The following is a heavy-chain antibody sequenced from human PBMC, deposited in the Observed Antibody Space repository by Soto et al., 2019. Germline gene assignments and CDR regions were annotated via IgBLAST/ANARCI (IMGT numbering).Heavy chain of an antibody. Sequence: PSETLSLTCTVSGGSISSGGYYWSWIRQHPGKGLEWIGYIYYSGSTYYNPSLKSRVTISVDTSKNQFSLKLSSVTAADTAVYYCARARLYGDFWSGPQGEYFDYWGQGTLVTVSS. D-gene: IGHD3-3*01. V-gene: IGHV4-31*03. CDR3: ARARLYGDFWSGPQGEYFDY. J-gene: IGHJ4*02. CDR2: IYYSGST. CDR1: GGSISSGGYY.